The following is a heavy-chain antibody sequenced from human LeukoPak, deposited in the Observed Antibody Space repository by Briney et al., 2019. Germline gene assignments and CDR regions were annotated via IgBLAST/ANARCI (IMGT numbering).Heavy chain of an antibody. J-gene: IGHJ6*03. CDR2: INPNSGGT. CDR3: ASTTPIAAAAYYYYYMDV. CDR1: GYTFTGYY. V-gene: IGHV1-2*02. D-gene: IGHD6-13*01. Sequence: ASVKVSCKASGYTFTGYYMHWVRQAPGQGLEWMGWINPNSGGTSYAQKFQGRVTMTRDTSISTAYMELSRLRSDDTAVYYCASTTPIAAAAYYYYYMDVWGKGTTVTVSS.